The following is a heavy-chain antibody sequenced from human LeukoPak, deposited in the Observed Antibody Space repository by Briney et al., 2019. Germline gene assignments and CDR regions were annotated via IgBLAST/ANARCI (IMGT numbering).Heavy chain of an antibody. V-gene: IGHV1-69*04. D-gene: IGHD3-22*01. CDR3: ASTSRYYYDSSGYYSDY. Sequence: GASVKVSCKASGGTFSSYAISWARQAPGQGLEWMGRIIPILGIANYAQKFQGRVTITADKSTSTAYMELSSLRSEDTAVYYCASTSRYYYDSSGYYSDYWGQGTLVTVSS. CDR1: GGTFSSYA. CDR2: IIPILGIA. J-gene: IGHJ4*02.